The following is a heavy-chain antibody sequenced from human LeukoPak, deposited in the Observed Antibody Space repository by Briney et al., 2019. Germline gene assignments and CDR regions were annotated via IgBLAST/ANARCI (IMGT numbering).Heavy chain of an antibody. CDR2: IYHSGST. V-gene: IGHV4-59*12. J-gene: IGHJ4*02. Sequence: SETLSLTCTVSGGSISSYYWSWIRQPPGKGLEWIGYIYHSGSTYYNPSLKSRVTISVDRSKNQFSLKLSSVTAADTAVYYCARGYANYDFSYWGQGTLVTVSS. CDR3: ARGYANYDFSY. CDR1: GGSISSYY. D-gene: IGHD3-3*01.